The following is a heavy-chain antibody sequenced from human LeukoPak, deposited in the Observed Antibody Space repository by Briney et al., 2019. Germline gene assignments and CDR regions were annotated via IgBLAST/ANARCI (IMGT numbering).Heavy chain of an antibody. CDR1: GYTFTIFY. V-gene: IGHV1-46*01. Sequence: GASVTVSCKASGYTFTIFYVHWVRQAPGQGLEWMGIIKPSGGSTSYAQRFQGRVTMTRDTSTSTVYMELSSLRSDDTAVYFCARDVGSSSWYYYYGMDVWGQGTAVTVSS. CDR2: IKPSGGST. CDR3: ARDVGSSSWYYYYGMDV. D-gene: IGHD6-13*01. J-gene: IGHJ6*02.